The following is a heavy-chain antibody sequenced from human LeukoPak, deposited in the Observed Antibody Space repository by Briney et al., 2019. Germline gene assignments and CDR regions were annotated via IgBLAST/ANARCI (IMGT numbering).Heavy chain of an antibody. V-gene: IGHV5-10-1*01. CDR2: IDPTDSYT. CDR3: ARDGRDYYYAMTS. J-gene: IGHJ6*02. Sequence: GESLKISCKGSGYSFTSYWISWVRQMPGKGLEWMGRIDPTDSYTKYSPSFQGHVTISAHKSISTAYLQWSSLKASHTAMYYCARDGRDYYYAMTSGAKGPRSPSP. D-gene: IGHD5-24*01. CDR1: GYSFTSYW.